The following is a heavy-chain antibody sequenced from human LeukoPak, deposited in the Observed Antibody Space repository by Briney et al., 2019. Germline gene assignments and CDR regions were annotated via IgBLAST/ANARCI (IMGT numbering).Heavy chain of an antibody. J-gene: IGHJ4*02. V-gene: IGHV1-18*01. D-gene: IGHD3-3*01. CDR3: ARSYYDFWSGYPPTYYFDY. CDR1: GYTFTSYG. CDR2: ISAYNGNT. Sequence: ASVKVSCKASGYTFTSYGISWVRQAPGQGLEWMGWISAYNGNTNYAQKLQGRVTMTTDTSTSTAYMELRSLRSDDTAVYYCARSYYDFWSGYPPTYYFDYWGQGTLVTVSS.